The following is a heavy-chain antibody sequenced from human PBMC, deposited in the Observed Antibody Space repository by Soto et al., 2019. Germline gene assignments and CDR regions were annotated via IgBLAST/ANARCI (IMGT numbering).Heavy chain of an antibody. D-gene: IGHD5-12*01. CDR3: ASEASGYDF. V-gene: IGHV1-69*13. CDR2: IYPVLCRP. Sequence: SSVEASCKASGGTFTSFGISWVHQAPGQRLERMGGIYPVLCRPNSAQRFRGRLTITADESTSTSYMELIDLTSEDTAVYYCASEASGYDFWGKGTKVTVSS. J-gene: IGHJ6*04. CDR1: GGTFTSFG.